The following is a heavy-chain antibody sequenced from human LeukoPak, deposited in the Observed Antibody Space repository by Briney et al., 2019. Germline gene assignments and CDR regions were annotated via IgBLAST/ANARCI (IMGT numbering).Heavy chain of an antibody. CDR1: GFTFSTND. V-gene: IGHV3-23*01. D-gene: IGHD2-2*01. CDR3: ARYCSSTSCYHRGAFDI. CDR2: ISRSGDST. J-gene: IGHJ3*02. Sequence: GGSLRLSCAASGFTFSTNDMSWVRQAPGRGLEWVSAISRSGDSTYYPDSVKGRFTISRDNSKNTLYLQMNSLRAEDTAVYYCARYCSSTSCYHRGAFDIWGQGTMVTVSS.